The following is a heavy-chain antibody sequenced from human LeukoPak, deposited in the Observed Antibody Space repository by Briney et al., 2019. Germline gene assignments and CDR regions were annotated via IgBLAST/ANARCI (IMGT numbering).Heavy chain of an antibody. J-gene: IGHJ6*03. V-gene: IGHV4-4*07. CDR1: GGSISSYY. Sequence: SETLSLTCTVSGGSISSYYWSWIRQPAGKGLEWIGRIYTSGSTNYNPSLKSRVTMSVDTSKNQFSLKLSSVTAADTAVYYCAREREGRGYYGDYYYYYMDVWGKGTTVTVSS. CDR3: AREREGRGYYGDYYYYYMDV. CDR2: IYTSGST. D-gene: IGHD1-26*01.